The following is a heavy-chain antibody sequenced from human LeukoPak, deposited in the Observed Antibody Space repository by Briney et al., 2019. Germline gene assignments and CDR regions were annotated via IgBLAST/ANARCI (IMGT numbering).Heavy chain of an antibody. D-gene: IGHD3-3*01. Sequence: ASVKVSCKASGYTFTSYDINWVRQAPGQGLEWMGWMNPNSGNTGYAQKFQGRVTMTRNTSISTAYMELSSLRSEDTAVYYCARYPRSYYDFWSGYYPSPYTYYYYGMDVWGQGTTVTVSS. J-gene: IGHJ6*02. V-gene: IGHV1-8*01. CDR3: ARYPRSYYDFWSGYYPSPYTYYYYGMDV. CDR1: GYTFTSYD. CDR2: MNPNSGNT.